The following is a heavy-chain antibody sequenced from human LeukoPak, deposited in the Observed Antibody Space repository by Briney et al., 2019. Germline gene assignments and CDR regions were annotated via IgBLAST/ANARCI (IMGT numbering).Heavy chain of an antibody. D-gene: IGHD4-17*01. CDR2: LNSDGSTT. J-gene: IGHJ4*02. CDR1: GFTFSSFW. V-gene: IGHV3-74*01. CDR3: ARGGYGAHMG. Sequence: QTGGSLRLSCAASGFTFSSFWMHWVRQVPGKGLVWVSGLNSDGSTTGYADSVKGRFTISRDNAKSTLYLQINSLRAEDTAVYYCARGGYGAHMGWGQGTLVTVSS.